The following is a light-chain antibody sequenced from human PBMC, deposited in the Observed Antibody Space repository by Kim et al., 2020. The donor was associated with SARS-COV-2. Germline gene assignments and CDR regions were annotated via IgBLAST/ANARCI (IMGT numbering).Light chain of an antibody. V-gene: IGKV3-20*01. CDR1: PSFSSSH. CDR3: QQYDSSSYT. Sequence: FAPGEKATPPFRGSPSFSSSHLPLYPQTPGQAPRLLIYGASSSATGIPDRFSGSVCGTDFTLTISRLEPEDFAVYYCQQYDSSSYTFGQGTKLEL. CDR2: GAS. J-gene: IGKJ2*01.